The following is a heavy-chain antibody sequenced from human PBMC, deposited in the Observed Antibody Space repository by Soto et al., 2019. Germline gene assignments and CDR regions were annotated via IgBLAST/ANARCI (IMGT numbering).Heavy chain of an antibody. J-gene: IGHJ4*02. CDR3: ARAGDSSGPVALGY. D-gene: IGHD6-19*01. CDR1: GGSISSGDYY. V-gene: IGHV4-30-2*01. Sequence: SETLSLTCSVSGGSISSGDYYWNWIRQPPGKGLEWIGYIYHSGSTYYNPSLKSRVTISVDRSKNQFSLKLSSVTAADTAVYYCARAGDSSGPVALGYWGQGTLVTVSS. CDR2: IYHSGST.